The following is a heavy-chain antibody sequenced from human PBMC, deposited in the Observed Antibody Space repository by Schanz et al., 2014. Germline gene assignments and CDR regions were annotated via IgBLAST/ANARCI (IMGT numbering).Heavy chain of an antibody. CDR2: FDLEQGQT. J-gene: IGHJ4*02. CDR3: TFPTGPCEGSGRCFNY. V-gene: IGHV1-24*01. CDR1: GYRVRDVS. Sequence: QVDLIQTGAEVGKPGASVKVSCKVSGYRVRDVSIHWVRAVPGRGLQWLGGFDLEQGQTIYAHEFQGRVIMTEDTSTDTAYLELSSLTSDDTAVDYCTFPTGPCEGSGRCFNYWGPGTLVTVSS. D-gene: IGHD3-10*01.